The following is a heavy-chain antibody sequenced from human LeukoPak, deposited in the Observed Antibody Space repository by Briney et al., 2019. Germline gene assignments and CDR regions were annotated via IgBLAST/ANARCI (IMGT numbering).Heavy chain of an antibody. CDR2: IYYSGST. V-gene: IGHV4-59*01. CDR1: GGSISSYY. CDR3: ARGGAYDSSGYYYLYYFDY. Sequence: SETLSLTCTVSGGSISSYYWSWIRQPPGKGLEWIGYIYYSGSTNYKPFLKSRVTISVDTSKNQFSLKLSSVTAADTAVYYCARGGAYDSSGYYYLYYFDYWGQGTLVTVSS. J-gene: IGHJ4*02. D-gene: IGHD3-22*01.